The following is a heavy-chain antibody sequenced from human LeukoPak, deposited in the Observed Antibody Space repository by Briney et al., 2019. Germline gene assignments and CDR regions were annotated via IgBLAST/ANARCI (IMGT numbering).Heavy chain of an antibody. CDR2: IWYDGSNK. Sequence: GGSLRLSCAASGFTFSNYGMHWVRQAPGKGLEWVAVIWYDGSNKYYADSVKGRFTISRDNSKNTLYLQMNSLRTEDTAVYYCARGGSYFDISGYYFYWGQGTLVTVSS. CDR1: GFTFSNYG. J-gene: IGHJ4*02. CDR3: ARGGSYFDISGYYFY. V-gene: IGHV3-33*01. D-gene: IGHD3-22*01.